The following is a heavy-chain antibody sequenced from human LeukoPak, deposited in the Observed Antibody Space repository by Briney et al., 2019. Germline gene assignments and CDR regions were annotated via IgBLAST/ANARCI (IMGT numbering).Heavy chain of an antibody. CDR1: GGSFSGYY. V-gene: IGHV4-34*01. Sequence: SVTLSLTCAVYGGSFSGYYWSWIRPPPGKGLEWIGEINHRGSTNYNPSLKSRVTISVDTSKNQFSLKLSSVTAADTAVYYCARDIVVVPAAIKVYNWFDPWGQGTLVTVSS. D-gene: IGHD2-2*02. CDR2: INHRGST. CDR3: ARDIVVVPAAIKVYNWFDP. J-gene: IGHJ5*02.